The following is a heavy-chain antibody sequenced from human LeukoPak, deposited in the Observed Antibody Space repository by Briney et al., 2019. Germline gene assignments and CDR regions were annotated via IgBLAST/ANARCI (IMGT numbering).Heavy chain of an antibody. Sequence: SETLSLTCTVSGGSISSYYWSWIRQPPGKGLEWIGYVFYSGSTNHNPSLESRVTISVDTSKNQFSLKVTSVTAADTAVYYCARSAGYYSYYMDVWGKGTTVTVSS. CDR2: VFYSGST. V-gene: IGHV4-59*01. J-gene: IGHJ6*03. CDR1: GGSISSYY. CDR3: ARSAGYYSYYMDV.